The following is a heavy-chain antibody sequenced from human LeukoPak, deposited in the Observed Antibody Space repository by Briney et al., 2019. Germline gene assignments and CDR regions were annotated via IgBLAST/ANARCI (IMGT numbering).Heavy chain of an antibody. CDR2: INSDGSST. CDR1: GFTFSDYW. D-gene: IGHD3-10*01. J-gene: IGHJ4*02. V-gene: IGHV3-74*01. CDR3: ARAFIFIRGVHFDY. Sequence: QPGGSLRLSCTASGFTFSDYWTHWVRQVPGKGLVWVSRINSDGSSTSNADSVKGRFTISRDNAKNTVYLQMNSLRAEDTAVYYCARAFIFIRGVHFDYWGQGTLVTVSS.